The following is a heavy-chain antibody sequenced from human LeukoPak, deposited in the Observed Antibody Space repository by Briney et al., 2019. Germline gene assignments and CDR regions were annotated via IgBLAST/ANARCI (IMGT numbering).Heavy chain of an antibody. CDR3: ARDAYYYDSSGYYRI. CDR2: IIPILGIA. CDR1: GGTFSSYA. D-gene: IGHD3-22*01. J-gene: IGHJ3*02. V-gene: IGHV1-69*04. Sequence: SVKVSCKASGGTFSSYAVSWVRQAPGQGLEWMGRIIPILGIANYAQKFQGRVTITADKSTSTAYMELSSLRSEDTAVYYCARDAYYYDSSGYYRIWGQGTMVTVSS.